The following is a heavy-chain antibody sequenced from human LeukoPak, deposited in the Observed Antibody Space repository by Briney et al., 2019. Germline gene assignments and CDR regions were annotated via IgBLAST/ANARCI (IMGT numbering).Heavy chain of an antibody. D-gene: IGHD2-15*01. CDR1: GFTFSDYY. CDR2: ISGRSTDT. J-gene: IGHJ4*02. Sequence: GGSLKLSCAASGFTFSDYYMTWVRRAPGKGLEWISHISGRSTDTNYADSVKGRFTISRDNAKNSLYLRMNSLRVEDAAVYYCARDSAGTCSGAGCDPDDFDYWGQGTLVTVSS. V-gene: IGHV3-11*06. CDR3: ARDSAGTCSGAGCDPDDFDY.